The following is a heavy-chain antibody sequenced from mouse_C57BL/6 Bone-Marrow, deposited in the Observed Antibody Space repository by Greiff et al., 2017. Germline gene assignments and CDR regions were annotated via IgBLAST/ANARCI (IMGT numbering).Heavy chain of an antibody. D-gene: IGHD2-4*01. Sequence: QVQLQQPGAELVKPGASVKLSCKASGYTFTNYWMYWVKQRPGQGLEWIGMMHPNGGSPDYNEKFKSEATLSVDKSSRTAYMELSSLTSEDSAVYYCARSYDYDDYTMDYWGQGTSVTVSS. J-gene: IGHJ4*01. CDR2: MHPNGGSP. CDR3: ARSYDYDDYTMDY. V-gene: IGHV1-64*01. CDR1: GYTFTNYW.